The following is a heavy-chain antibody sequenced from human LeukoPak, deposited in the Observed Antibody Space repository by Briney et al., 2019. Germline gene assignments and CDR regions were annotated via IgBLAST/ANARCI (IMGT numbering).Heavy chain of an antibody. V-gene: IGHV3-23*01. Sequence: AGGSLRLSCAASGFTFSNYAMSWVGQAPGKGLGWVSAMSAGGGSTRYADSMNGRLTIPTHNSKNTLFLQINSLRAEDTAVYYCAKDLYDSSGSRYYYCGQGTLVTVSS. J-gene: IGHJ4*02. CDR2: MSAGGGST. D-gene: IGHD3-22*01. CDR1: GFTFSNYA. CDR3: AKDLYDSSGSRYYY.